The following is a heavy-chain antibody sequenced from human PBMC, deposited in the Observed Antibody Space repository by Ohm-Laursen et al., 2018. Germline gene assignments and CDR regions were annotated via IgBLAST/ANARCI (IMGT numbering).Heavy chain of an antibody. V-gene: IGHV4-59*08. J-gene: IGHJ4*02. D-gene: IGHD3-22*01. CDR1: GGFISSYY. CDR3: ARYYYDSSGYHYFDS. Sequence: GTLSLTCTVSGGFISSYYWTWIRQPPGKGLEWIGYISYSGSTNYNPSLKSRVTISRDTSKNQFSLKLSSVTAADTAVYFCARYYYDSSGYHYFDSWGQGTLVTVSS. CDR2: ISYSGST.